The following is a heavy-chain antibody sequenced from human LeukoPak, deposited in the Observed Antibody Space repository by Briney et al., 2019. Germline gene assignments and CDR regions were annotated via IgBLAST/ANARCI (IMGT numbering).Heavy chain of an antibody. D-gene: IGHD1-1*01. CDR3: ASPTTGTTYQFDY. CDR2: ISYSGST. CDR1: GGSISSSSYY. Sequence: TSSETLSLTCTVSGGSISSSSYYWGWIRQPPGKGLEWIGSISYSGSTYYNPSLKSRVTISVDTSKNQFSLKLSSVTAADTAVYYCASPTTGTTYQFDYWGQVTLVTVSS. V-gene: IGHV4-39*07. J-gene: IGHJ4*02.